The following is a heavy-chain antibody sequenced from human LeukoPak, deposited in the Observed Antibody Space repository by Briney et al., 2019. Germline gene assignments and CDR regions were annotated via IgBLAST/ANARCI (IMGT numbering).Heavy chain of an antibody. CDR1: GFTFSSYW. CDR3: ARDLYGWFGENWFDP. CDR2: IKQDGSEK. V-gene: IGHV3-7*01. J-gene: IGHJ5*02. D-gene: IGHD3-10*01. Sequence: GGSLRLSCAASGFTFSSYWMSWVRQAPGKGLEWVANIKQDGSEKYYVDSVKGRFTISRDNAKNSLYLQMNSLRAEDTAVYYCARDLYGWFGENWFDPWGQGTLVTVSS.